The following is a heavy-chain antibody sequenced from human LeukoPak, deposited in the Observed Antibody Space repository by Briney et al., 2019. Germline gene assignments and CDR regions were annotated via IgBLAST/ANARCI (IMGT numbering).Heavy chain of an antibody. V-gene: IGHV3-23*01. D-gene: IGHD6-13*01. CDR3: ANGLYSSSWYRRTAFDY. Sequence: GGSLRLSCAASGFTFSSYAMSWVRQAPGKGLEWVSAISGSGGSTYYADSVKGRFTISRDNSKNTLYLQMNSLRAEDTAVYYCANGLYSSSWYRRTAFDYWGQGTLVTVSS. J-gene: IGHJ4*02. CDR2: ISGSGGST. CDR1: GFTFSSYA.